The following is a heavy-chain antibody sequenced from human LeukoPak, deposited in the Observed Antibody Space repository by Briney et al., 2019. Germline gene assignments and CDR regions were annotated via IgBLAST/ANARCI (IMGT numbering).Heavy chain of an antibody. Sequence: GGSLRLSCAASGFTFSDYYMSWIRQAPGKGLEWVSYISSSGSTIYYADSVKGRFTISRDNAKDSLYLQMNSLRAEDTAVYYCARVGRLAVAGPRDFDYWGREPWSPSPQ. J-gene: IGHJ4*02. CDR1: GFTFSDYY. V-gene: IGHV3-11*01. D-gene: IGHD6-19*01. CDR3: ARVGRLAVAGPRDFDY. CDR2: ISSSGSTI.